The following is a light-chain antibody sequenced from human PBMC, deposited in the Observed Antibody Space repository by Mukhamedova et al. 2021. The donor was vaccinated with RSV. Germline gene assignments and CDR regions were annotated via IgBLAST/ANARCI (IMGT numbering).Light chain of an antibody. J-gene: IGKJ4*01. CDR1: QSVNKNY. CDR3: QQYGSTPLT. CDR2: GAS. Sequence: ASQSVNKNYLAWYQQKPGQAPRLLIYGASSRATDIPDRFSGSGSGTDFTLTISRLEPEDFAVYYCQQYGSTPLTFRGGTKVEIK. V-gene: IGKV3-20*01.